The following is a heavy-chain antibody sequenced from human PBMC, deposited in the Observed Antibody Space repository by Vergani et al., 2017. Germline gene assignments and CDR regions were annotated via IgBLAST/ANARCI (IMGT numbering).Heavy chain of an antibody. CDR1: GFTFSTYG. CDR2: IWYDGSNK. V-gene: IGHV3-33*01. D-gene: IGHD4-23*01. J-gene: IGHJ4*02. Sequence: QVQLVESGGGVVQPGRSLRLSCAASGFTFSTYGMHWVRQAPGKGLEWVAVIWYDGSNKYYADSVKGRFTISRDNSKNTLYLQMNSLKAEDTAVYYCARHLDYGGTNGDYWGQGTLVTVSS. CDR3: ARHLDYGGTNGDY.